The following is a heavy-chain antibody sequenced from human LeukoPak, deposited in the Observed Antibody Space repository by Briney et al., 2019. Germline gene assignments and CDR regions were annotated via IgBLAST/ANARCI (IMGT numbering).Heavy chain of an antibody. D-gene: IGHD2-15*01. V-gene: IGHV1-18*04. CDR2: ISAYNGNT. J-gene: IGHJ3*02. CDR1: GYTFTSYG. CDR3: ARGTKGIVVVVAGDAFDI. Sequence: ASVKVSCKASGYTFTSYGISWVRQAPGQGPEWMGWISAYNGNTNYAQKLQGRVTMTTDTSTSTAYMELRSLRSDDTAVYYCARGTKGIVVVVAGDAFDIWGQGTMVTVSS.